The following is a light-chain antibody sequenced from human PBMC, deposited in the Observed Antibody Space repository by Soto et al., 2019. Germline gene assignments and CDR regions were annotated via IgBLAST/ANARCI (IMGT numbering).Light chain of an antibody. V-gene: IGKV1-39*01. J-gene: IGKJ4*01. Sequence: DIQMTQSPSSLSASIGDRITITCRASQSISTYLNWYQQKPGKAPNLLIYGASTLQSGVPSRVSGRGSATDFTLTISSLQPEDFATYYCQQSFSTPPLTFGGGTKVYI. CDR1: QSISTY. CDR3: QQSFSTPPLT. CDR2: GAS.